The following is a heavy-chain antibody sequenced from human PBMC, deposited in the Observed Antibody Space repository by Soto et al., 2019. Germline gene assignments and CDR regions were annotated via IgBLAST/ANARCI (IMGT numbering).Heavy chain of an antibody. CDR1: GDSITSYY. V-gene: IGHV4-59*08. J-gene: IGHJ4*02. CDR3: ATLFSRGSNFDY. Sequence: QVQLQESGPGLVKPSETLSLTCTVSGDSITSYYWSWVRQPPGKGLEWTGYLYRTGNTNYHPTPKSRVTMSIATSKNQFSLKRNSVTAADTAVYYCATLFSRGSNFDYWGQGSLVTVSS. CDR2: LYRTGNT.